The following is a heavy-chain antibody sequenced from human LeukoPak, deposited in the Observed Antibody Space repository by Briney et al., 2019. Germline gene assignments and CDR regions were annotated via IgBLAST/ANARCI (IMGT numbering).Heavy chain of an antibody. V-gene: IGHV1-18*04. CDR2: ISAYNGNT. D-gene: IGHD6-13*01. Sequence: GASVKVSCKASGYTFTTYYMHWVRQAPGQGLEWMGWISAYNGNTNYAQKLQGRVTMTTDTSTSTAYMELRSLRSDDTAVYYCARTDSGGSIAAAELDYYYYYMDVWGKGTTVTVSS. CDR3: ARTDSGGSIAAAELDYYYYYMDV. J-gene: IGHJ6*03. CDR1: GYTFTTYY.